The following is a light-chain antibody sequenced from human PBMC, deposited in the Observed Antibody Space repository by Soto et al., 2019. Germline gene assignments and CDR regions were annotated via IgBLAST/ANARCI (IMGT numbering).Light chain of an antibody. CDR2: ERS. Sequence: QSALTQPASGSGSPGQSITISCTGISRDFGTYNLVSWYKHHPGKVPKLIIYERSKRPSGVSDPFSGSKSGNTASLTISALQAEDEAVYYCCSFTSSNTHVFGTGTKGTVL. J-gene: IGLJ1*01. CDR1: SRDFGTYNL. V-gene: IGLV2-23*01. CDR3: CSFTSSNTHV.